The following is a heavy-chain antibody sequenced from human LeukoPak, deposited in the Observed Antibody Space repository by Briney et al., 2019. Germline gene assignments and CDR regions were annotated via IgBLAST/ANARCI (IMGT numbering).Heavy chain of an antibody. J-gene: IGHJ5*02. CDR3: AGRVEWEQFRWFDP. CDR2: IYDNENI. D-gene: IGHD1-26*01. V-gene: IGHV4-59*11. Sequence: SETLSLTCIVSGGSISSHYWSWIRQPPGKELEWLGHIYDNENINFNPSLLSRVTISVDTSKNQFSLKLTSVTAADTAVYYCAGRVEWEQFRWFDPWGQGTLVTVSS. CDR1: GGSISSHY.